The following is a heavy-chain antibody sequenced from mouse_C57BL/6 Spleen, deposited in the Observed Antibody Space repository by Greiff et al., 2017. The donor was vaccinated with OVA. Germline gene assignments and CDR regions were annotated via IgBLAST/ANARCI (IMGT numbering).Heavy chain of an antibody. V-gene: IGHV1-80*01. CDR1: GYAFSSYW. D-gene: IGHD1-1*01. Sequence: QVQLKESGAELVKPGASVKISCKASGYAFSSYWMNWVKQRPGKGLEWIGQIYPGDGDTNYKGKFKGKATLTADKSSSTAYMQLSSMTSEDSACYYCARWAVTTEVAPCAYWGQGTLVTVSA. CDR3: ARWAVTTEVAPCAY. CDR2: IYPGDGDT. J-gene: IGHJ3*01.